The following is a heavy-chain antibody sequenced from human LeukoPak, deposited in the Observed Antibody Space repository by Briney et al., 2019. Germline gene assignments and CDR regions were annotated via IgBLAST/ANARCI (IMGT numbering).Heavy chain of an antibody. V-gene: IGHV4-30-2*01. CDR3: AKARELLFGPDAFDI. D-gene: IGHD1-26*01. CDR2: IFHDGRT. J-gene: IGHJ3*02. Sequence: SETLSLTCTVSGVSISSGGNYWSWIRQPPGKGLKYIGYIFHDGRTYYNPSLKSRVTISVDRSKNQFSLKLMSVTAADTAVFYCAKARELLFGPDAFDIWGQGTMVTVSS. CDR1: GVSISSGGNY.